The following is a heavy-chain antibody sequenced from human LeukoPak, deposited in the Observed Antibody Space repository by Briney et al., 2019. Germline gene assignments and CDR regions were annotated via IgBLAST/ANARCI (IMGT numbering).Heavy chain of an antibody. V-gene: IGHV1-18*04. CDR3: ASSIAVAGTGLLVY. J-gene: IGHJ4*02. D-gene: IGHD6-19*01. Sequence: ASVKVSCKASGYTFTSYGISWVRQAPGQGLEWMGWISAYNGNTNYAQQLQGRVTMTTDTSTNTAYMELRSLRSDDTAVYYCASSIAVAGTGLLVYWGQGTLVTVSS. CDR1: GYTFTSYG. CDR2: ISAYNGNT.